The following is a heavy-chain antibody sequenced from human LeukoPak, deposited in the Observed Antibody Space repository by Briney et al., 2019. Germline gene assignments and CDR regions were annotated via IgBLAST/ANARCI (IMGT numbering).Heavy chain of an antibody. CDR2: IYYSGST. D-gene: IGHD3-22*01. CDR3: ARQRHYYDSSGYYYWYFDL. Sequence: SETLSLTCTVSGGSISSYYWSWIRQPPGKGLEWFGYIYYSGSTNYNPSLKSRVTMSVDTSKNQFSLKLNSVTAADTAVYYCARQRHYYDSSGYYYWYFDLWGRGTLITVSS. CDR1: GGSISSYY. V-gene: IGHV4-59*01. J-gene: IGHJ2*01.